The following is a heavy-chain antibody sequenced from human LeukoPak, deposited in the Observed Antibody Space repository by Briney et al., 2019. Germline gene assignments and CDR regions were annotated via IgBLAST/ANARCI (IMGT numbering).Heavy chain of an antibody. CDR3: ARDLDNRNDLYYLDW. CDR1: GYTFIIYG. J-gene: IGHJ4*02. V-gene: IGHV1-18*01. Sequence: ASVNVSCKASGYTFIIYGISWVRQAPGQGLEWMGRISTNNGNTNYAQKLQGRVTMTADTSTSTAYMELGSLRSDDTAVYYCARDLDNRNDLYYLDWWGQGTLVTVSS. CDR2: ISTNNGNT. D-gene: IGHD1-20*01.